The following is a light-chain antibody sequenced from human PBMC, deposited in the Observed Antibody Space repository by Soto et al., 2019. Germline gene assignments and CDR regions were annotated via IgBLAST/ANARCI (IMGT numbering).Light chain of an antibody. J-gene: IGLJ2*01. CDR1: SSDVGSYNL. V-gene: IGLV2-23*01. CDR2: EGS. CDR3: CSYAGSVV. Sequence: QSALTQTASVSGSPGQSITISCTGTSSDVGSYNLVSWYKQHPGKAPKLMIYEGSKRPSGVSNRFSGSETGNTASLTISGLQAEDEADYYCCSYAGSVVFGGGTQVTAL.